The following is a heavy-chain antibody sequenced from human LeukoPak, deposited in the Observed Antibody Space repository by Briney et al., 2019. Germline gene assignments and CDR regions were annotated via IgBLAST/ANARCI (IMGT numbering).Heavy chain of an antibody. Sequence: LGESLKISCKNSGYSFTTYWIGWVRQMPGKGLEWMGIIYPGDSDTRYSPSFQGQVTISADKSINTAYLQWSSLKASDTAMYYCARQDSYYWDYWGQGTLVTVSS. CDR1: GYSFTTYW. CDR3: ARQDSYYWDY. D-gene: IGHD3-10*01. V-gene: IGHV5-51*01. J-gene: IGHJ4*02. CDR2: IYPGDSDT.